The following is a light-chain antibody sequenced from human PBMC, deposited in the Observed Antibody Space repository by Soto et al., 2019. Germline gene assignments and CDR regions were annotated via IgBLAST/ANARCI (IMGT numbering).Light chain of an antibody. V-gene: IGKV3-20*01. CDR1: QSVSSSY. CDR3: QQYGSSPPLT. CDR2: GAS. Sequence: EIVLTQSPGTLSLSPGERATLSCRASQSVSSSYLAWYQQKPGQAPRLLIYGASSRATGIPDRFSGSGSGTDFTLTISSLEPADVAVYYCQQYGSSPPLTFGGGTKVEIK. J-gene: IGKJ4*01.